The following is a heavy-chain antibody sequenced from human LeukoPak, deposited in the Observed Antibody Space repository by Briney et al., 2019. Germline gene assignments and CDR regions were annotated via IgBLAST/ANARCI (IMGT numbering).Heavy chain of an antibody. Sequence: ASVKVSCKASGYTFTSYYMHCVRQAPGQGREWMGIINPSGGSTSYAQKFQGRVTMTRDMSTSTVYMELSSLRSEDTAVYYCARVGGSGYLTSNYFDYWGQGTLVTVSS. J-gene: IGHJ4*02. CDR1: GYTFTSYY. CDR2: INPSGGST. CDR3: ARVGGSGYLTSNYFDY. D-gene: IGHD3-22*01. V-gene: IGHV1-46*01.